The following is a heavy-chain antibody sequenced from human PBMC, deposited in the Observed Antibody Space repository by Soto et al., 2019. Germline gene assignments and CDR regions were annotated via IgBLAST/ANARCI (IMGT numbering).Heavy chain of an antibody. Sequence: EVQLLESGGGLVQPGGSLRLSCAASGFTFSSYAMSWVRQAPGKGLEWVSAISGSGGSTYYADSVKGRFTISRDNSKNTLYLQMNSLRAEDTAVYYCAEVAVADYYYYYYMDVWGKGTTVTVSS. V-gene: IGHV3-23*01. CDR3: AEVAVADYYYYYYMDV. J-gene: IGHJ6*03. CDR1: GFTFSSYA. D-gene: IGHD6-19*01. CDR2: ISGSGGST.